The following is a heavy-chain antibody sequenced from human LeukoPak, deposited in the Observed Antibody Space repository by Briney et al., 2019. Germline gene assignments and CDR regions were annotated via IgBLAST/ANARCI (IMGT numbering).Heavy chain of an antibody. Sequence: PGGSLRLSCAASGFTFSSYSMNRVRQALGKGLEWVSSISSSSGYIYYADSVKGRFTISRDNANNSLYLQMNSLRAEDTAVYYCAREGVLYYDFWSGQNWFDPWRQGPVVSVFS. CDR1: GFTFSSYS. J-gene: IGHJ5*02. V-gene: IGHV3-21*01. CDR3: AREGVLYYDFWSGQNWFDP. D-gene: IGHD3-3*01. CDR2: ISSSSGYI.